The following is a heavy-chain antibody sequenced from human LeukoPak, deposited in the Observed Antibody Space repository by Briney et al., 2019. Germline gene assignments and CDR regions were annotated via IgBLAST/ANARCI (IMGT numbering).Heavy chain of an antibody. J-gene: IGHJ3*02. CDR2: IDPSGGST. V-gene: IGHV1-46*01. CDR3: ARLSRQTCDI. Sequence: GGSVTDTFMATGYTYTSYYMHWVRQAPGQGLEWMGIIDPSGGSTSYAQKFEGRVTMTRDTSTSTVYMELSSLRSDDTAVYYCARLSRQTCDIWGGDTGDRV. CDR1: GYTYTSYY.